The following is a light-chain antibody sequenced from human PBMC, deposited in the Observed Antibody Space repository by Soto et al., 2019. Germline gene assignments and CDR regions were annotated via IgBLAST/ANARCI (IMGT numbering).Light chain of an antibody. Sequence: EVVLTQSPATLSVSPGERATLSCRASQSVSTNLAWYQQRPGQAPRLLIYGASARATGIPDRFSGSGAGTEFTLTISSLQSEDFVVYYCHQYNNWRTFGQGTRLEIK. V-gene: IGKV3-15*01. J-gene: IGKJ5*01. CDR3: HQYNNWRT. CDR1: QSVSTN. CDR2: GAS.